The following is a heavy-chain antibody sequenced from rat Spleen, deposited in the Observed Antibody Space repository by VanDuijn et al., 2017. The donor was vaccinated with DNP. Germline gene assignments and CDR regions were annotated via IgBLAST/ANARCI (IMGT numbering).Heavy chain of an antibody. V-gene: IGHV2S63*01. CDR3: TRDGSPYYSSYMDVMDA. J-gene: IGHJ4*01. Sequence: VQLKESGPVLVQPSQTQSLTCTVSGFSLTDYSVHWVRQPPGKGLEWMGVMWSGGTTAYNSALKSRLSISRDTSKSQVFLKMNSLQTEDTAIYYCTRDGSPYYSSYMDVMDAWGQGASVTVSS. CDR1: GFSLTDYS. CDR2: MWSGGTT. D-gene: IGHD1-2*01.